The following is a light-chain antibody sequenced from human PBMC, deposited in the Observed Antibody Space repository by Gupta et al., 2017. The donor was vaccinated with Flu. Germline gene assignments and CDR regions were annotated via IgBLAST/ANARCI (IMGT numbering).Light chain of an antibody. Sequence: GTISCTGSSSNIGAPYYVHWYQQLPVTAPKPLIFGNNILPSGVPDRFSHSHSGTSASLTITGLQAEDEAVYYCQSYDNSLSGFVFGTGTKVTVL. CDR2: GNN. CDR1: SSNIGAPYY. CDR3: QSYDNSLSGFV. V-gene: IGLV1-40*01. J-gene: IGLJ1*01.